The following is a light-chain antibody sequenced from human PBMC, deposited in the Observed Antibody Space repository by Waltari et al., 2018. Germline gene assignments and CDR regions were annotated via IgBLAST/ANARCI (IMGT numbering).Light chain of an antibody. CDR3: MQGTHWPPVYT. V-gene: IGKV2-30*01. CDR1: QSLVYSDGNTY. J-gene: IGKJ2*01. Sequence: DVVLTQSPLSLPVTLGQPASISCRSSQSLVYSDGNTYLNWYQQTPGQSPRRLIYKVSSRDSGVTDRFSGSGSGTDFILKISRVEAEDVGVYYCMQGTHWPPVYTFGQGTKLAIK. CDR2: KVS.